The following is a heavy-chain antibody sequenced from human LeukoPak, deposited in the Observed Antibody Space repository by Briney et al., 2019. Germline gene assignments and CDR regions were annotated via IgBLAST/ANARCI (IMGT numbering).Heavy chain of an antibody. CDR2: ISSVSSYI. CDR3: ARDRSSGWYDGGY. CDR1: GFTFSTYS. J-gene: IGHJ4*02. V-gene: IGHV3-21*01. Sequence: PGGSLRLSCAASGFTFSTYSMNWVRQAPGKGLEWVSSISSVSSYIYYADSVKGRFTISRDNAKNSLYLQMNSLRAEDTAVYYCARDRSSGWYDGGYWGPGTLVTVSS. D-gene: IGHD6-19*01.